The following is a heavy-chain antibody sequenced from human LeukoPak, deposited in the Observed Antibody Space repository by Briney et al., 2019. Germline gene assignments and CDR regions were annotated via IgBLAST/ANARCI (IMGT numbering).Heavy chain of an antibody. V-gene: IGHV3-74*01. D-gene: IGHD3-22*01. CDR1: GFTFSSYW. J-gene: IGHJ1*01. Sequence: GGSLRLSCAASGFTFSSYWMHWVRQAPGKGLVWVSRIKSDGSTNYADSVKGRFTISRDNAKNTLSLQMNSLRAEDTGVYYCARAPSEIGGYYSEYRHWGQGTLVTVSS. CDR2: IKSDGST. CDR3: ARAPSEIGGYYSEYRH.